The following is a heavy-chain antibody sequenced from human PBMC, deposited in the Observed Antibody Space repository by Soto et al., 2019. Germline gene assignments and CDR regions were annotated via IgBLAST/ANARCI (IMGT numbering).Heavy chain of an antibody. CDR1: GFTFSSYW. Sequence: EVQLVESGGGLVQPGGSLRLSCAASGFTFSSYWMSWVRQAPGKGLEWVANIKQDGSEKYYVDSVKGRFTISRDNAKNSLYLQMNSLRAEDTAVYYCARDWTVLKWSCYPYYFDYWGQGTLVTVSS. D-gene: IGHD3-3*01. J-gene: IGHJ4*02. CDR3: ARDWTVLKWSCYPYYFDY. CDR2: IKQDGSEK. V-gene: IGHV3-7*01.